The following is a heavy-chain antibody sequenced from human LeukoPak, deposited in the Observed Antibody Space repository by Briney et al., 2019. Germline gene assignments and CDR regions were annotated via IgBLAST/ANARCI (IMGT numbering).Heavy chain of an antibody. D-gene: IGHD6-13*01. CDR3: ARALSGSWYPFDY. CDR2: IYYSGTT. Sequence: SETLSLTCTVSGGSISRYYWSWIRQPPGKGREWIGYIYYSGTTNYNPSLKSRVTISVDTSKNQFSLKLSPVTAADTAVYYCARALSGSWYPFDYWGQGTLVTVSS. V-gene: IGHV4-59*12. J-gene: IGHJ4*02. CDR1: GGSISRYY.